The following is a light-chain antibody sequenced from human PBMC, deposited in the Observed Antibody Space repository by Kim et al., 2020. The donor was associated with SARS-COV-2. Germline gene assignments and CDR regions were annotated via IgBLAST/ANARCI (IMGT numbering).Light chain of an antibody. V-gene: IGLV2-8*01. CDR2: EVT. CDR1: SSDIGFYNY. Sequence: QSALTQPPSASGSPGQSVTISCTGTSSDIGFYNYVSWYQQHPGKAPKLLIYEVTKRPSGVPDRFSGSKSDNTASLTVSGLQAEDEADYYCSSYAGSNNLLFGGGTKVTVL. CDR3: SSYAGSNNLL. J-gene: IGLJ2*01.